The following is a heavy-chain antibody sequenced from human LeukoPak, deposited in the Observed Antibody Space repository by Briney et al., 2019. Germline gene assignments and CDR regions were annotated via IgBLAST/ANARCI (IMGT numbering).Heavy chain of an antibody. CDR1: GDSITSSY. J-gene: IGHJ4*02. Sequence: SETLSLTCTVSGDSITSSYWSWVRQAPGKGLEWIGYIFYTGDTTFNPSLKSRVTISVDTSKNQFSLKLNSVTAADTAVYYCARSSNSGWEWGQGTLVTVSS. CDR3: ARSSNSGWE. D-gene: IGHD6-19*01. CDR2: IFYTGDT. V-gene: IGHV4-59*12.